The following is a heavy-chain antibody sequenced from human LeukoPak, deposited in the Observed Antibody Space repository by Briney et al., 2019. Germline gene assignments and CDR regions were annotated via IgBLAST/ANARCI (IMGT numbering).Heavy chain of an antibody. Sequence: GGSLRLSCAASGFTVSSNYMSWVRQAPGKGLEWVSVIHSGGSTYYADSVKGRFTISRDYSKNTLYLQMNSLRAEDTAVYYCARLACSSTSCPLRYWGQGTLVTVTS. J-gene: IGHJ4*02. CDR1: GFTVSSNY. CDR2: IHSGGST. V-gene: IGHV3-53*01. D-gene: IGHD2-2*01. CDR3: ARLACSSTSCPLRY.